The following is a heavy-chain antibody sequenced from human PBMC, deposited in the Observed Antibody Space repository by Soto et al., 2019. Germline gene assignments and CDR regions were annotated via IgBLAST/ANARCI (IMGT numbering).Heavy chain of an antibody. D-gene: IGHD2-2*01. V-gene: IGHV3-7*03. CDR1: GFTFRAYS. CDR3: ARGSSSKEFDP. CDR2: IKEDGSEK. J-gene: IGHJ5*02. Sequence: GGSQSLSCASSGFTFRAYSMSWVRQAPGKGLEWVATIKEDGSEKYYVDSAKGRFTISRDNAKNSLYLQMNSLRVEDTAVYYCARGSSSKEFDPWGQGTLVTVSS.